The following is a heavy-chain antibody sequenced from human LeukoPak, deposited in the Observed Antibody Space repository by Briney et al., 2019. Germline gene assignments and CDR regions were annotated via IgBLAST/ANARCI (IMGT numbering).Heavy chain of an antibody. CDR1: GFTFSSYG. V-gene: IGHV3-30*18. Sequence: GGSLRLSCTASGFTFSSYGMHWVRQAPGKGLEWVAVISYDGSNKYYADSVKGRFTISRDNSKNTLYLQMNSLRAEDTAVYYCAKDRWGGSGYYMDVWGKGTTVTVSS. D-gene: IGHD3-16*01. CDR2: ISYDGSNK. J-gene: IGHJ6*03. CDR3: AKDRWGGSGYYMDV.